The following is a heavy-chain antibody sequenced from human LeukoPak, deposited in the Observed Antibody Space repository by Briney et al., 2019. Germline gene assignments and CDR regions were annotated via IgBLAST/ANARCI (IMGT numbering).Heavy chain of an antibody. J-gene: IGHJ5*02. Sequence: PSETLSLTCAVYGGSLSGYYWSWIRQPPGKGLEWIGEINHSGSTNYNPSLKSRVTISVDTSKNQFSLKLSSVTAADTAVYYCARDAITLDWFDPWGQGTLVTVSS. V-gene: IGHV4-34*01. CDR2: INHSGST. CDR1: GGSLSGYY. CDR3: ARDAITLDWFDP. D-gene: IGHD2-2*01.